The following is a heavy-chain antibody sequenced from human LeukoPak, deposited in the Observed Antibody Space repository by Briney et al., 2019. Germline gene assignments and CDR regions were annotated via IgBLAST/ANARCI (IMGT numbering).Heavy chain of an antibody. V-gene: IGHV3-74*01. J-gene: IGHJ3*02. Sequence: GGSLRLSCAASGFNFKNYWMHWVRRAPGKGLEWLSHLNGDGRNTNYADSVKGRFTTSRDNGKNIVYLQMNRLRAEDTAVYYCIRENDAFDIWGQGTMVTVSS. CDR2: LNGDGRNT. CDR3: IRENDAFDI. CDR1: GFNFKNYW.